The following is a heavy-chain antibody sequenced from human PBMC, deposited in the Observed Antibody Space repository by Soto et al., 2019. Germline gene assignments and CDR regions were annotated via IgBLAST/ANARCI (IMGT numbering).Heavy chain of an antibody. Sequence: GSLRLSCAASGFTFSSYGMHWVRQAPGKGLEWVAVISYDGSNKYYADSVKGRFTISRDNSKNTLYLQMNSLRAEDTAVYYCAKSTYYGSGSNFYDYWGQGTLVTVSS. J-gene: IGHJ4*02. V-gene: IGHV3-30*18. D-gene: IGHD3-10*01. CDR1: GFTFSSYG. CDR3: AKSTYYGSGSNFYDY. CDR2: ISYDGSNK.